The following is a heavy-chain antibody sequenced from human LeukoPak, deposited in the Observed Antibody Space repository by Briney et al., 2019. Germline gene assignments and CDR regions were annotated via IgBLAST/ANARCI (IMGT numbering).Heavy chain of an antibody. CDR1: GFTFSSYD. CDR2: IWYDGSNK. CDR3: ARTLVGYSSSSPFDY. D-gene: IGHD6-6*01. V-gene: IGHV3-33*01. J-gene: IGHJ4*02. Sequence: GGSLRLSCAASGFTFSSYDVHWVRQAPGKGLEWVAVIWYDGSNKYYAASVKGRFTISRDNSKNTLYLQMNSLRAEDTAVYYCARTLVGYSSSSPFDYWGQGTLVTVSS.